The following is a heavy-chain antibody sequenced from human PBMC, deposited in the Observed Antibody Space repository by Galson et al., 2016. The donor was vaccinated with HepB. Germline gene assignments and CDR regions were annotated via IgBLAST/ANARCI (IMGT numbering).Heavy chain of an antibody. CDR2: ISYRGTT. CDR1: GDSITSSGYF. CDR3: ARAVNEAFGT. Sequence: LSLTCNVSGDSITSSGYFWGWIRQPPGKGLEWIGAISYRGTTYDYPSLKSRLTVSVDTSKNQFSLKLVSGTAADTAVYYCARAVNEAFGTWGRGTMVTVSS. J-gene: IGHJ3*02. D-gene: IGHD1-1*01. V-gene: IGHV4-39*01.